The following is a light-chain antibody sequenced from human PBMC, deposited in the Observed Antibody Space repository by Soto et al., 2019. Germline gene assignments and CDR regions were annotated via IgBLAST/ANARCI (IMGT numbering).Light chain of an antibody. CDR2: LGS. CDR3: MQALQTPRT. V-gene: IGKV2-28*01. Sequence: DIVMTQSPLSLPVTPGEPASISCRSSQSLLHSNGYNYLDWYLQKPGQSPQLLIYLGSNWASGVPDRFCGSGSGTDFTLKISRVEAEDVGVYYCMQALQTPRTFGQGTKVEIK. J-gene: IGKJ1*01. CDR1: QSLLHSNGYNY.